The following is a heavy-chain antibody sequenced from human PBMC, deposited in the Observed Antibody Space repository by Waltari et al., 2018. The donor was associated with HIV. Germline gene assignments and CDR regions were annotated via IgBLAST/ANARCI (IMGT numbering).Heavy chain of an antibody. D-gene: IGHD5-12*01. CDR2: ITPVFGTT. V-gene: IGHV1-69*13. CDR3: AASPERPGFEAPLFFFDY. CDR1: RDVFTNFS. J-gene: IGHJ4*02. Sequence: VQLVQSGAEMKKPGSSVRVSCKCSRDVFTNFSFHWLLQAPGQRPDWMAEITPVFGTTDYARKFRGRVTLSADKSASTIYMDLRSLSSGDTAVYYCAASPERPGFEAPLFFFDYWGQGTLITVSS.